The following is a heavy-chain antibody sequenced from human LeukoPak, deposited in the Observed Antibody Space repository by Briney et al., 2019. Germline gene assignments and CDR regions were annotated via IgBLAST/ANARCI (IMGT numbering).Heavy chain of an antibody. CDR3: ARVGPGARLYFFDY. CDR2: IKQDASDK. V-gene: IGHV3-7*03. CDR1: GFTFSSYW. Sequence: GGSLRLSCAASGFTFSSYWMSWVRQAPGKGLEWVANIKQDASDKYYEDSVKGRFAFSGDNARNTVFLQMYSLRAEDTAVYYCARVGPGARLYFFDYWGQGTLVTVSS. D-gene: IGHD3-10*01. J-gene: IGHJ4*02.